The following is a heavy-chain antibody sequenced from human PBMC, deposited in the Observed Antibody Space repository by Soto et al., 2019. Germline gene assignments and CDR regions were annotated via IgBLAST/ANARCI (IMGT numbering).Heavy chain of an antibody. D-gene: IGHD1-20*01. V-gene: IGHV3-23*01. CDR2: ISVSDAFI. CDR1: GFNIGAFA. Sequence: AGGSLRLSCAASGFNIGAFAVNWVRQAPGKGLEWVSGISVSDAFIYYADSVRGRISISRDASENILYLQMNSLRVDDTALYYCTRETVAGITGLDYWGPGTLVTVS. CDR3: TRETVAGITGLDY. J-gene: IGHJ4*02.